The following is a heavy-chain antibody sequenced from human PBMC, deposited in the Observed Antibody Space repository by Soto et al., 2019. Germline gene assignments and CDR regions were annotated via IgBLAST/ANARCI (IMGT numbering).Heavy chain of an antibody. V-gene: IGHV3-15*01. Sequence: GGSLRLSCTVSGFTFSNAWMTWVRQAPGKGLEWVGRIKSKTDDGTTDYAAPVKGRFTISRDDSRNTLYLQMNSLKTEDTAVYYCTTDSSSWAYYYYYGMDVWGQGTTVTVYS. CDR1: GFTFSNAW. D-gene: IGHD2-2*01. J-gene: IGHJ6*02. CDR2: IKSKTDDGTT. CDR3: TTDSSSWAYYYYYGMDV.